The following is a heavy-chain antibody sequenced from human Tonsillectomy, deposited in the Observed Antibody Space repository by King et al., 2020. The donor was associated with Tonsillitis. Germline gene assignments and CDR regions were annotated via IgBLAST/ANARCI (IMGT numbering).Heavy chain of an antibody. Sequence: TLKESGPVLVKPTETLTLTCTVSGFSLSNARMGVGWIRQPPGKALEWLSHIVLNDEKSYNTSLKSRLTLSMDTSKSQVGLSMTNVDTVDTATYFCAQIIGDYSTVFEDWGQGSLVTVSS. V-gene: IGHV2-26*01. D-gene: IGHD4-11*01. CDR2: IVLNDEK. CDR3: AQIIGDYSTVFED. CDR1: GFSLSNARMG. J-gene: IGHJ4*02.